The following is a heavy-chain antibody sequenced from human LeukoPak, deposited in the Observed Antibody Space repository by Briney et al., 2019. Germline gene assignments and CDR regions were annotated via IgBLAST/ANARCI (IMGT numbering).Heavy chain of an antibody. Sequence: SETLSLTCTVSGGPISSGDYYWSWIRQPPGKGLEWIGYIYYSGSTYYNPSLKSRVTISVDTSRNQFSLKLSSVTAADTAVYYCARPTLGWDAFDIWGQGTMVTVSS. D-gene: IGHD7-27*01. CDR2: IYYSGST. V-gene: IGHV4-30-4*01. J-gene: IGHJ3*02. CDR1: GGPISSGDYY. CDR3: ARPTLGWDAFDI.